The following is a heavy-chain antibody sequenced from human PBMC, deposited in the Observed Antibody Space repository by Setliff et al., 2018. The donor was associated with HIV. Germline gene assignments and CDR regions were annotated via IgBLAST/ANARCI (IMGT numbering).Heavy chain of an antibody. D-gene: IGHD3-16*01. J-gene: IGHJ4*02. Sequence: PGGSLRLSCEASASTFSRYGMNWVRQTPGKGLEWISHIGSSGTSIYYADSVRGRFTVSRDTSRNTLYLEINSLRPEDTGLYFCARAGTDYYYYLINWGQGTLVTVSS. CDR1: ASTFSRYG. CDR3: ARAGTDYYYYLIN. V-gene: IGHV3-48*01. CDR2: IGSSGTSI.